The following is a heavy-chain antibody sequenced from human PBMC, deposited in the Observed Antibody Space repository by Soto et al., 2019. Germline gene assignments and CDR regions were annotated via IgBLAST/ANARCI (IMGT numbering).Heavy chain of an antibody. V-gene: IGHV3-33*01. CDR1: GFXFSSYG. J-gene: IGHJ6*02. D-gene: IGHD6-6*01. Sequence: ILSCSASGFXFSSYGMHWVRQAPGKGLEWVAVIWYDGSNKYYADSVKGRFTISRDNSKNTLYLQMNSLRAEDTAVYYCAREAAVDSSSNYYYYGMDVWGQGTTVTVSS. CDR3: AREAAVDSSSNYYYYGMDV. CDR2: IWYDGSNK.